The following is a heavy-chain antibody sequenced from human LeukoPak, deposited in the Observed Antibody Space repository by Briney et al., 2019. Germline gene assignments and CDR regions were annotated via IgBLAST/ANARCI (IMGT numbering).Heavy chain of an antibody. D-gene: IGHD2-15*01. V-gene: IGHV2-5*02. CDR2: IYWDDDK. CDR3: ARGYCSCGSWYMAPNLFDP. J-gene: IGHJ5*02. CDR1: GFSLSTSGVG. Sequence: SGPTLVKPTQTLTLTCTFSGFSLSTSGVGVGWIRQPPGKALEWLALIYWDDDKRYSPSLKSRLTITKDTSKNQVVLTMTNMDPVETTTNYWARGYCSCGSWYMAPNLFDPWGQGTLVTVSS.